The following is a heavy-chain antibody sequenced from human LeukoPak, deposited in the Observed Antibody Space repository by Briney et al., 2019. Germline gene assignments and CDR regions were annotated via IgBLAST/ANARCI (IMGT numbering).Heavy chain of an antibody. D-gene: IGHD5-12*01. J-gene: IGHJ4*02. CDR1: GFTFDDYA. Sequence: LTGGSPRLSCAASGFTFDDYAMHWVRQAPGKGLEWVSGISWNSGSIGYADSVKGRFSISRDNAKNSMYLDMNSLRVEDTAVYYCAREGAKRGYSGYDAMYWGQGALVIVSS. CDR3: AREGAKRGYSGYDAMY. CDR2: ISWNSGSI. V-gene: IGHV3-9*01.